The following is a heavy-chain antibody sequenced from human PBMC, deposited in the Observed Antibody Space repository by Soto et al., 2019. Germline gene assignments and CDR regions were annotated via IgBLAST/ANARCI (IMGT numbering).Heavy chain of an antibody. CDR1: GFTFSSYA. Sequence: GGSLRLSCAASGFTFSSYAMSWVRQAPGKGLEWVSAISGSGGSTYYADSVKGRSTISRDNSKNTLYLQMNSLRAEDTAVYYCAKDRGYYDSSGYLHFDYWGQGTLVTVSS. CDR3: AKDRGYYDSSGYLHFDY. V-gene: IGHV3-23*01. D-gene: IGHD3-22*01. J-gene: IGHJ4*02. CDR2: ISGSGGST.